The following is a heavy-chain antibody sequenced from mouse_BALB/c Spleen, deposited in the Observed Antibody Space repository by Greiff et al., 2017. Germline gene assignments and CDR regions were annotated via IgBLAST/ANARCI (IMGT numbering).Heavy chain of an antibody. J-gene: IGHJ4*01. Sequence: VQLQQSGPELVRPGVSVKISCKGSGYTFTDYAMHWVKQSHAKSLEWIGVISTYYGNTNYNQKFKGKATMTVDKSSSTAYMELARLTSEDSAIYYCARGGSNYYAMDDWGQGTSVTDSS. CDR3: ARGGSNYYAMDD. CDR1: GYTFTDYA. V-gene: IGHV1-67*01. CDR2: ISTYYGNT. D-gene: IGHD1-1*02.